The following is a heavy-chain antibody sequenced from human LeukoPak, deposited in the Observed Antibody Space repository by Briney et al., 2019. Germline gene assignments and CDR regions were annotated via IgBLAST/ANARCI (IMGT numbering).Heavy chain of an antibody. V-gene: IGHV3-23*01. CDR2: ISGSGGST. D-gene: IGHD3-10*02. CDR1: GFTFSSYA. J-gene: IGHJ6*04. CDR3: AELGITMIGGV. Sequence: PGGSLRLSCAASGFTFSSYAMSWVRQAPGKGLEWVSSISGSGGSTYYADSVKGRFTISRDNAKNSLYLQMNSLRAEDTAVYCCAELGITMIGGVWGKGTTVTISS.